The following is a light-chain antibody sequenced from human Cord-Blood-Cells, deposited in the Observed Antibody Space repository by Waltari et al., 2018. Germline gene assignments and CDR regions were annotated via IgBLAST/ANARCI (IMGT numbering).Light chain of an antibody. CDR2: QDS. Sequence: SYELTQPPSVSVSPGQTASITCSGDKLGDKYACWYQQKPGQSPVLVIYQDSKRPSGIPGRFSGSNSGKTATLTISGIQAMDEADYFCQAWDSSTAVFGGGTKLTVL. V-gene: IGLV3-1*01. J-gene: IGLJ3*02. CDR3: QAWDSSTAV. CDR1: KLGDKY.